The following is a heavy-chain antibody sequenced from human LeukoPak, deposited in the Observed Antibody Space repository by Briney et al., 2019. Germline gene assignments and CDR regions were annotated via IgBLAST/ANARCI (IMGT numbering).Heavy chain of an antibody. CDR2: IYHSGST. V-gene: IGHV4-38-2*01. D-gene: IGHD1-26*01. CDR1: GYSISSGYY. J-gene: IGHJ4*02. CDR3: ARATFGNYYDFDY. Sequence: PSETLSLTCAVSGYSISSGYYWGWIRQPPGKELEWIGSIYHSGSTYYNPSLKSRVTISVDTSKNQFSLKLSSVTAADTAVYYCARATFGNYYDFDYWGQGTLVTVSS.